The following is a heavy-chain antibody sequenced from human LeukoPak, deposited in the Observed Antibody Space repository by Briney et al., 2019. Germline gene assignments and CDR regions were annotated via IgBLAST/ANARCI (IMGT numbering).Heavy chain of an antibody. V-gene: IGHV1-18*01. CDR1: GYTFTSYG. CDR2: ISAYNGNT. Sequence: ASVKVSCKASGYTFTSYGISWVRQAPGQGLEWMGWISAYNGNTNYAQKLQGRVTMTTDTSTSIAYMELRSLRSDDTAVYYCARVYYDFWSGYEYDAFDIWGQGTMVTVSS. J-gene: IGHJ3*02. D-gene: IGHD3-3*01. CDR3: ARVYYDFWSGYEYDAFDI.